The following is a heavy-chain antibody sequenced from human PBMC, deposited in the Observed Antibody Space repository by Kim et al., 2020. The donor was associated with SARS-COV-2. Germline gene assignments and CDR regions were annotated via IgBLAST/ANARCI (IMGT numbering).Heavy chain of an antibody. D-gene: IGHD1-26*01. CDR1: GFTFSSYA. J-gene: IGHJ3*02. CDR3: AKRRMKPRVGATTWGAFDI. Sequence: GGSLRLSCAASGFTFSSYAMSWVRQAPGKGLEWVSAISGSGGSTYYADSVKGRLTISRDNSKNTLYLQMNSLRAEDTAVYYCAKRRMKPRVGATTWGAFDIWGQGTMVTVSS. V-gene: IGHV3-23*01. CDR2: ISGSGGST.